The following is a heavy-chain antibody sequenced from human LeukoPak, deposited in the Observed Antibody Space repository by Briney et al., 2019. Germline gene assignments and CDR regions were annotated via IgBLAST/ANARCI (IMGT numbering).Heavy chain of an antibody. D-gene: IGHD5-24*01. CDR3: ARALEMATITWFDP. J-gene: IGHJ5*02. V-gene: IGHV4-39*07. CDR2: IYYSGST. CDR1: GGSISSSSYY. Sequence: SETLSLTCTVSGGSISSSSYYWGWIRQPPGKGLEWIGSIYYSGSTYYNPSLKSRVTISVDTSKNQFSLKLSSVTAADTAVYYCARALEMATITWFDPWGQGTLVTVSS.